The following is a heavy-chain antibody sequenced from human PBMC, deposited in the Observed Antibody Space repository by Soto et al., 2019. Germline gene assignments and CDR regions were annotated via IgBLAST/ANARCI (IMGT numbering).Heavy chain of an antibody. CDR2: INHSGST. V-gene: IGHV4-34*01. CDR3: ARVFYSYGSGGFDY. J-gene: IGHJ4*02. CDR1: GGSFSGYY. D-gene: IGHD5-18*01. Sequence: LSLTCAVYGGSFSGYYWSWIRQPPGKGLEWIGEINHSGSTNYNPSLKSRVTISVDTSKNQFSLKLSSVTAADTAVYYCARVFYSYGSGGFDYWGQGTLVTVSS.